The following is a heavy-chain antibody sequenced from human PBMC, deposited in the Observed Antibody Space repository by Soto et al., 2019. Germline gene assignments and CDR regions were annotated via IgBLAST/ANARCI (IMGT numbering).Heavy chain of an antibody. Sequence: ASVKVSCEASGYSFTTYAIHWVRQAPGQRLEWMGWINAGNGNTKYSQKFQGRVTITRDTSASTAYMELSSLRSEDTAVYYCARAVAVPADFDYWGQGTLVTVSA. CDR3: ARAVAVPADFDY. V-gene: IGHV1-3*01. D-gene: IGHD6-19*01. CDR1: GYSFTTYA. J-gene: IGHJ4*02. CDR2: INAGNGNT.